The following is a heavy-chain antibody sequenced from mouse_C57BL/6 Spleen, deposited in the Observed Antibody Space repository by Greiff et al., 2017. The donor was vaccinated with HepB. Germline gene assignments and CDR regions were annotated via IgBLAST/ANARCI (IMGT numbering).Heavy chain of an antibody. CDR1: GYTFTSYW. CDR3: ARAAYYGSSLYYAMDY. V-gene: IGHV1-55*01. CDR2: IYPGSGST. D-gene: IGHD1-1*01. Sequence: VQLQQPGAELVKPGASVKMSCKASGYTFTSYWITWVKQRPGQGLEWIGDIYPGSGSTNYNEKFKSKATLTLDTSASTAYMQLSSLTSEDSAVYYCARAAYYGSSLYYAMDYWGQGTSVTVSS. J-gene: IGHJ4*01.